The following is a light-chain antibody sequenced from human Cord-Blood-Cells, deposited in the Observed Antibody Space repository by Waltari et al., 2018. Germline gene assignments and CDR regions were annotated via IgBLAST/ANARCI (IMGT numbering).Light chain of an antibody. CDR1: QCISSD. Sequence: DIQMSQSPSSLSASVGDRVTITCRASQCISSDLTLYQQKPGKAPKLLIYAASSLQSGVPSRSSGSGSATDFTLTISSLQPEDFATYYCQQSYSTPWTFCQGTKLEIK. J-gene: IGKJ2*02. CDR2: AAS. CDR3: QQSYSTPWT. V-gene: IGKV1-39*01.